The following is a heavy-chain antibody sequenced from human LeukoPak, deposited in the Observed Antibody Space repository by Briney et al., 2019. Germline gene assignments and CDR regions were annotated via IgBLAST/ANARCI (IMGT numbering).Heavy chain of an antibody. J-gene: IGHJ4*02. CDR3: ARDPVDTAMVTGGY. V-gene: IGHV1-2*02. D-gene: IGHD5-18*01. CDR1: GYTFTGYY. Sequence: ASVKVSCKASGYTFTGYYMHWVRQAPGQGLEWMGWINPNSGGTNYAQKFQGRVTMTRDTSIGTVYMELSRLRSDDTAVYYCARDPVDTAMVTGGYWGQGTLVTVSS. CDR2: INPNSGGT.